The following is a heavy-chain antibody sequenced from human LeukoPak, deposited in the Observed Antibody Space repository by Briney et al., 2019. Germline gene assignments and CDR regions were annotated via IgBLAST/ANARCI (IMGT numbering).Heavy chain of an antibody. Sequence: ASVKVSCKASGGTFSSYAISWVRQAPGQGLEWMGWINPNSGGTNYAQKFQGRVTMTRDTSISTAYMELSRLRSDDTAVYYCARQLWLDYWGQGTLVTVSS. V-gene: IGHV1-2*02. CDR1: GGTFSSYA. J-gene: IGHJ4*02. D-gene: IGHD5-18*01. CDR2: INPNSGGT. CDR3: ARQLWLDY.